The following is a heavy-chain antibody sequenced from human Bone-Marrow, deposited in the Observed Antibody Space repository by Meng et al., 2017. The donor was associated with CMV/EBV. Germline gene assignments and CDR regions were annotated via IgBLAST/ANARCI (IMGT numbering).Heavy chain of an antibody. CDR1: GFTFGDYA. V-gene: IGHV3-49*04. CDR2: IRSKAYGGTT. Sequence: GGSLRLSCTASGFTFGDYAMSWVRQAPGKGLEWVGFIRSKAYGGTTEYAASVKGRFTISRDDSKSIAYLQMNSLKTEDTAVYYCTRDPSRIAADPSWGPYYFDYWGQGTLVTVSS. J-gene: IGHJ4*02. D-gene: IGHD6-13*01. CDR3: TRDPSRIAADPSWGPYYFDY.